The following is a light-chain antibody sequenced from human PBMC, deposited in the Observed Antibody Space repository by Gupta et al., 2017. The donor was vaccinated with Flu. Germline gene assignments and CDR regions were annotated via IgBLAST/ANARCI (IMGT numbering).Light chain of an antibody. Sequence: PSSLSASAGDRVTITCRASQGISKYLAWFQQKPGKVPKLLIYAASTLQSGVPSRFSGSGSGTEFTLAISSLQPEDVATYYCQKYNSAPLTFGQGTKVEIK. CDR3: QKYNSAPLT. CDR1: QGISKY. V-gene: IGKV1-27*01. J-gene: IGKJ1*01. CDR2: AAS.